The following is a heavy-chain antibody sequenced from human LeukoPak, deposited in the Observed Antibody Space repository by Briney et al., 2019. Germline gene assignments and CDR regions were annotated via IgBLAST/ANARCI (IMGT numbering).Heavy chain of an antibody. D-gene: IGHD7-27*01. CDR2: VHYTGST. CDR3: ARWPASLGPFDC. V-gene: IGHV4-59*01. J-gene: IGHJ4*02. Sequence: PSETLSLTCTVSGVSISSYYWSWIRQPPGKGLEWVGYVHYTGSTNYNPSLKSRVTMSLDTSKNQFALTLSSVTAADTAVYYCARWPASLGPFDCWGQGTLVTVSS. CDR1: GVSISSYY.